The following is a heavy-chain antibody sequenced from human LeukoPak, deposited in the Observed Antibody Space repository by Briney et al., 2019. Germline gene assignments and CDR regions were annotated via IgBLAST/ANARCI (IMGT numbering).Heavy chain of an antibody. CDR1: GFTFSSYG. J-gene: IGHJ4*02. CDR3: AKEVGDSSGYYFPPGY. Sequence: GRSLRLSCAASGFTFSSYGMHWVRQAPGKGLEWVAFIRYDGSNKYYADSVKGRFTISRDNSKNTLYLQMNSLRAEDTAVYYCAKEVGDSSGYYFPPGYWGQGTLVTVSS. D-gene: IGHD3-22*01. V-gene: IGHV3-30*02. CDR2: IRYDGSNK.